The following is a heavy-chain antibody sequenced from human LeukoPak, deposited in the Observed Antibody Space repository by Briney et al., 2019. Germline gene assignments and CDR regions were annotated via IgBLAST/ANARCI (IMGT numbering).Heavy chain of an antibody. V-gene: IGHV4-4*02. CDR3: AGVNYYDSSGYFFDY. J-gene: IGHJ4*02. CDR1: GGSISSSNW. D-gene: IGHD3-22*01. CDR2: IYHSGST. Sequence: SETLSLTCAVSGGSISSSNWWSWVRQPPGKGREGIGEIYHSGSTNYNPSLKSRVTISVDKSKNQFSLKLSSVTAADTAVYYCAGVNYYDSSGYFFDYWGQGTLVTVSS.